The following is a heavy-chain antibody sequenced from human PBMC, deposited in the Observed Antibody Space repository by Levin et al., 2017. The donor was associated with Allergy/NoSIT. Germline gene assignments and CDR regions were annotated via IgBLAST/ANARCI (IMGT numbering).Heavy chain of an antibody. J-gene: IGHJ4*02. V-gene: IGHV2-5*02. Sequence: SGPTLVKPTQTITLTCTFSGFSFSTSGVTVGWIRPPPGKALEWLALIYSDDDKRYSPSLITRLTISKDTPKNQVVLTMTNMDPVDTATYYCAHRRKGFGAAYWGQGTLVTVSS. CDR2: IYSDDDK. D-gene: IGHD3-10*01. CDR3: AHRRKGFGAAY. CDR1: GFSFSTSGVT.